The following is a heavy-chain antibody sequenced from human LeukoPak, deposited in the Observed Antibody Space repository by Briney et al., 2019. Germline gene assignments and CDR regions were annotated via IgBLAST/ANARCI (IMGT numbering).Heavy chain of an antibody. V-gene: IGHV3-23*01. J-gene: IGHJ4*02. CDR2: IIGSSGDT. CDR3: ARAWMSDSSGYPLDY. CDR1: GFRFSNFA. Sequence: GGSLRLSCAASGFRFSNFAMSWVRQAPGKGLEWVSLIIGSSGDTLYADSVKGRFTISRDNAKNTLYLQMNSLRAEDTAVYYCARAWMSDSSGYPLDYWGQGTLVTVSS. D-gene: IGHD3-22*01.